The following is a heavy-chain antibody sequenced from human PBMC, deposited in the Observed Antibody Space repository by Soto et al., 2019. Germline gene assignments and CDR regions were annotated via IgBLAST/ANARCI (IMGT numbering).Heavy chain of an antibody. D-gene: IGHD6-19*01. CDR3: AVTGYTSRRYKRCFDY. CDR2: MNPNSGNT. J-gene: IGHJ4*02. V-gene: IGHV1-8*01. CDR1: GDTFTSYD. Sequence: ASVKVSCKASGDTFTSYDINWVRQATGQGLEWMGWMNPNSGNTGYAQKFQGGVTMTRNTSISTAYMELSSLRSEDTAVYYCAVTGYTSRRYKRCFDYWGQGTLVTVS.